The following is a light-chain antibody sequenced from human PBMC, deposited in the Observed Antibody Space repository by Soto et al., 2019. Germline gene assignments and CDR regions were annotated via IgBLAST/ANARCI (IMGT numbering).Light chain of an antibody. CDR3: GTWDSSLSVVI. Sequence: QSVLTQPPSVSAAPGQKVTISCSGSSSNVGNNYVSWYQQLPGPAPNPLIHDTDKRPSGIPDRFSASRSGTSRTLGITALQTGDEADYYCGTWDSSLSVVIFGGGTKVTVL. J-gene: IGLJ2*01. CDR2: DTD. V-gene: IGLV1-51*01. CDR1: SSNVGNNY.